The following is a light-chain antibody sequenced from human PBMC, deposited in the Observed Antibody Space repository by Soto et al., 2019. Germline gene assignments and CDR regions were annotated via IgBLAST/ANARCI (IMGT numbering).Light chain of an antibody. V-gene: IGKV1-5*03. CDR2: QAA. J-gene: IGKJ1*01. CDR3: RQYQRYWT. Sequence: DIQMTQPPSTLSASVGDRVSITCRASQSISRQLAWYQQKPGKAPNLLSYQAANLETGVPSRFTGSGSGTEFTLTIRSLQPDDLAAYYCRQYQRYWTFGQGPQVEVK. CDR1: QSISRQ.